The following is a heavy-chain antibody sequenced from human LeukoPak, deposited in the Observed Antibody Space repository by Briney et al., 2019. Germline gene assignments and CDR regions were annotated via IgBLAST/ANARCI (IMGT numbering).Heavy chain of an antibody. D-gene: IGHD3-10*01. V-gene: IGHV3-53*01. Sequence: GGSLRLSCAASGFTVSSNYMSWVRQAPGKGLEWVSVIYSGGSTDYADAVKGRFTISRDNSKNTVCLQMNSLRAEDTAVYYCARVIYGSGTYYKGWFDPWGQGTLVTVSS. CDR2: IYSGGST. CDR3: ARVIYGSGTYYKGWFDP. CDR1: GFTVSSNY. J-gene: IGHJ5*02.